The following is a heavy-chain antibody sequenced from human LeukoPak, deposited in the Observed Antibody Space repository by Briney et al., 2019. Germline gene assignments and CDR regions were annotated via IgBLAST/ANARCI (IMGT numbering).Heavy chain of an antibody. J-gene: IGHJ6*02. CDR3: ARAFVTGYYANYYYYGMDV. V-gene: IGHV1-2*04. CDR1: GYTFTGYY. CDR2: INPNSGGT. D-gene: IGHD1-26*01. Sequence: ASVKVSCKASGYTFTGYYMHWVRQAPGQGLEWMGWINPNSGGTNYAQKFQGWVTMTRDTSISTACMELSRLRSDDTAVYYCARAFVTGYYANYYYYGMDVWGQGTTVTVSS.